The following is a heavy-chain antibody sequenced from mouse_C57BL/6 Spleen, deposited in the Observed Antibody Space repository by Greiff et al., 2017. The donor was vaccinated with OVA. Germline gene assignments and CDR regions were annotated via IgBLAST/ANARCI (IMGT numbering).Heavy chain of an antibody. CDR3: ARGGGPSYWYFDV. V-gene: IGHV1-69*01. Sequence: QVQLQQPGAELVMPGASVKLSCKASGYTLTSYWMHWVKQRPGQGLEWIGEIDPSDSSTNYTQKFKGKFTLTVDKSSSTAYMQLGSLTSEDSAVDYCARGGGPSYWYFDVWGTGTTVTVSS. CDR1: GYTLTSYW. CDR2: IDPSDSST. J-gene: IGHJ1*03.